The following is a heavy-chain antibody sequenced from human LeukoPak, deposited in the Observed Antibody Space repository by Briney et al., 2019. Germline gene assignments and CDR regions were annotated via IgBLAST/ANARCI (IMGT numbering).Heavy chain of an antibody. J-gene: IGHJ4*02. D-gene: IGHD3-22*01. CDR1: GFTFSSYA. CDR2: ISGSGGST. CDR3: TGTYYYDSSGYGGGDY. Sequence: GGSLRLSCAASGFTFSSYAMSWVRQAPGKGLEWVSAISGSGGSTYYADSVKGRFTISRDNSKNTLYLQMNTLKTGDTAMYYCTGTYYYDSSGYGGGDYWGQGTLVTVSS. V-gene: IGHV3-23*01.